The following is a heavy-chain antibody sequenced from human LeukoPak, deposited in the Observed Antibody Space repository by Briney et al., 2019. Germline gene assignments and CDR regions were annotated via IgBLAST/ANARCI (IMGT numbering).Heavy chain of an antibody. CDR3: TSPASNYDILTGSVYYYYGMDV. J-gene: IGHJ6*02. D-gene: IGHD3-9*01. CDR1: GFTFSGSA. V-gene: IGHV3-73*01. Sequence: GSLRLSCAASGFTFSGSAMHWVRQASGKGLEWVGRIRSKANSYATAYAASVKGRFTISRDDSKNTAYLQMNSLKTEDTAVYYCTSPASNYDILTGSVYYYYGMDVWGQGTTVTVSS. CDR2: IRSKANSYAT.